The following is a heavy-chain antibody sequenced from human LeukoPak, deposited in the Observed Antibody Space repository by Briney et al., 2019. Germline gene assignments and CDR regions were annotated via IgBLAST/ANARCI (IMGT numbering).Heavy chain of an antibody. J-gene: IGHJ5*02. D-gene: IGHD3-3*01. Sequence: GGSLRLSCAASGFTLSSYWMHWVRQAPGKGLEWVSRIKSDGSSTSYADSVKGRFTISRDNGKNTLYMQMNRERAEDQAVNYCARDLFGDFWSGYSANWFDPWGQGTLVTVSS. CDR3: ARDLFGDFWSGYSANWFDP. V-gene: IGHV3-74*01. CDR2: IKSDGSST. CDR1: GFTLSSYW.